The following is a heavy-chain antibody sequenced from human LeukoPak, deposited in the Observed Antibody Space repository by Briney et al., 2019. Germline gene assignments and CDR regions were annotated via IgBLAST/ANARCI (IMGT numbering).Heavy chain of an antibody. CDR2: ISSNGGST. Sequence: PGGSLRLSCAASGFTFSSYAMHWVRQAPGKGLEYVSAISSNGGSTYYANSVKGRFTISRDNSKNTLYLQMGSLRAEDMAVYHCTRGNYYAMDVWGQGTTDTVSS. CDR3: TRGNYYAMDV. V-gene: IGHV3-64*01. J-gene: IGHJ6*02. CDR1: GFTFSSYA.